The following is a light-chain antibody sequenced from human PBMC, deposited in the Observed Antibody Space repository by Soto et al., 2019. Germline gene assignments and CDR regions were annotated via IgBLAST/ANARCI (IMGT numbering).Light chain of an antibody. CDR2: AAS. CDR3: QNYNGAPWT. V-gene: IGKV1-27*01. J-gene: IGKJ1*01. Sequence: DIQMTQSPSSLSASVGDRVTITCRASQGCSTYLFWYQQKPGTVPKLLIFAASTLQSGVPSRFSGSGSGTDFTLTISSLQPADVATYYCQNYNGAPWTFGQADKVEIQ. CDR1: QGCSTY.